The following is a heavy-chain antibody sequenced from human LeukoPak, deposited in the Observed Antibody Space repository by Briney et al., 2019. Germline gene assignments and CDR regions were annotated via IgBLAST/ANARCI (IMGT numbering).Heavy chain of an antibody. CDR1: GFTVSSSY. Sequence: PGGSLRLSCAASGFTVSSSYMSWVRQAPGKGLEWVSVIYSGGSTYYADSVKGRFTISRDNSKNTLYLQLNSLRAEDTAVYYCARDNGSDNFDYWGQGTLVTVSS. CDR3: ARDNGSDNFDY. J-gene: IGHJ4*02. CDR2: IYSGGST. D-gene: IGHD3-10*01. V-gene: IGHV3-66*01.